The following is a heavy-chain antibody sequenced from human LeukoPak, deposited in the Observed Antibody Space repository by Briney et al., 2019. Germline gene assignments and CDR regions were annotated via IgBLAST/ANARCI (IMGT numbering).Heavy chain of an antibody. Sequence: GESLKISCKGSGYSFTSYWIGWVRQMPGKGLEWMGIIYPGDSDTRYSPSFQGQVTISADKSISTAYLQWSSLKASDTAMYYCARQRYSSSWYGEDAFDIWGQGTMVTVSS. CDR2: IYPGDSDT. CDR3: ARQRYSSSWYGEDAFDI. V-gene: IGHV5-51*01. D-gene: IGHD6-13*01. CDR1: GYSFTSYW. J-gene: IGHJ3*02.